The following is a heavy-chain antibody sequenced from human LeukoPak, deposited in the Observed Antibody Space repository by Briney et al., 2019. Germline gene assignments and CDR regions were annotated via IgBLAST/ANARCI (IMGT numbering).Heavy chain of an antibody. Sequence: GGSLRLSCSASGFIFSSYTMHWVRQAPGKGLEYVSAISSNGGSTYYADSVKGRFTTSRDNSKNTLYLQMSSLRAEDTAVYYCVKNWAGPDTWGQGTLVTVSS. CDR3: VKNWAGPDT. CDR2: ISSNGGST. V-gene: IGHV3-64D*06. CDR1: GFIFSSYT. J-gene: IGHJ5*02. D-gene: IGHD6-19*01.